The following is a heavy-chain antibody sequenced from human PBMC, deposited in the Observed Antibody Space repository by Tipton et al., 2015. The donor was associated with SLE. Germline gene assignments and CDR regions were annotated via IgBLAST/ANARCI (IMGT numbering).Heavy chain of an antibody. J-gene: IGHJ6*02. V-gene: IGHV3-15*01. CDR1: GFTFSNAW. CDR2: IKSKTDGGTT. D-gene: IGHD3-3*01. CDR3: TTPYYDFWSGYYRFDYYYGMDV. Sequence: GSLRLSCAASGFTFSNAWMSWVRQAPGKGLEWVGRIKSKTDGGTTDYAAPVKGRFTISRDDSKNTLYLQMNSLKTEDTAVYYCTTPYYDFWSGYYRFDYYYGMDVWGQGTTVTVSS.